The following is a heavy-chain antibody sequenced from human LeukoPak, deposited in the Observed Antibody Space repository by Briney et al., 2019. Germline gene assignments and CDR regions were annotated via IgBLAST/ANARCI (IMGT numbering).Heavy chain of an antibody. D-gene: IGHD6-6*01. CDR2: ISYDGSNK. Sequence: GRSLRLSCAASGFTFSTYAMHWVRQGPGKGLEWVAVISYDGSNKYYADSVKGRFTISRDNSKNTLYLQMSSLSAEDTAVYYCARSYSSSRGTFDYWGQGTLVTVSS. CDR3: ARSYSSSRGTFDY. V-gene: IGHV3-30-3*01. CDR1: GFTFSTYA. J-gene: IGHJ4*02.